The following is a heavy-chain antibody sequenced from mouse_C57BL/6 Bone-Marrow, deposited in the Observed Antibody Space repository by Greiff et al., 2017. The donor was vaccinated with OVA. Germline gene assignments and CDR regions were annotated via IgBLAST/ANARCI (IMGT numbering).Heavy chain of an antibody. CDR1: GYTFTEYT. Sequence: QVQLQQSGAELVKPGASVKLSCKASGYTFTEYTIHWVKQRPGKGLEWIGWFNPGSGSIKYNEKFKDKATLTADKSYSTVYMQISRLTSEDSAFNIGARHEEGWLLRSYFGYWGQGTTLTAST. V-gene: IGHV1-62-2*01. J-gene: IGHJ2*01. CDR2: FNPGSGSI. D-gene: IGHD2-3*01. CDR3: ARHEEGWLLRSYFGY.